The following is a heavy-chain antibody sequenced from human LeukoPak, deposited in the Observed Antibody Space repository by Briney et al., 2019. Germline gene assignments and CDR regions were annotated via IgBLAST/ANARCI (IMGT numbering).Heavy chain of an antibody. CDR3: AKDPLVRGVTYDY. J-gene: IGHJ4*02. CDR2: ISGSGGRT. CDR1: GFTFSSYA. V-gene: IGHV3-23*01. Sequence: PGGSLRLSCAASGFTFSSYAMSWVRQAPGKGLEWVSAISGSGGRTYYADSVKGRFTISRDNSKNTLCLQVNSLRVEDTAVYYCAKDPLVRGVTYDYWGQGTLVTVSS. D-gene: IGHD3-10*01.